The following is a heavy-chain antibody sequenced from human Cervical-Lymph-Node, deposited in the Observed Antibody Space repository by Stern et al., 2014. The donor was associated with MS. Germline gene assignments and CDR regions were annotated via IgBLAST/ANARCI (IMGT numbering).Heavy chain of an antibody. CDR2: IHPGYSET. CDR3: ARRGNGYMGIDY. CDR1: GYRFTSNW. D-gene: IGHD5-24*01. V-gene: IGHV5-51*03. Sequence: QLVQSGAEVKKPGESLRISCEVSGYRFTSNWIGWVRQMPGKGLELMGIIHPGYSETRYSPSFQGQVTLLINKSHNTVYLQWSSLKASDTAIYYCARRGNGYMGIDYWGQGTLVTVSS. J-gene: IGHJ4*02.